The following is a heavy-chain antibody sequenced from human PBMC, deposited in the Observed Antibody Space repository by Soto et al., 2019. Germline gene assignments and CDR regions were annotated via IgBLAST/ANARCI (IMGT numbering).Heavy chain of an antibody. Sequence: QVQLVQSGAEVKKPGSSVKVSCKASGGTFSSYAISWVRQAPGQGLEWMGGIIPIFGTANYAQKFQGRVTITADESTSTAYMELSSLRSGDTAVYYCARDDGDSSSWYRNPNFDYWGQGTLVTVSS. V-gene: IGHV1-69*01. CDR3: ARDDGDSSSWYRNPNFDY. D-gene: IGHD6-13*01. CDR2: IIPIFGTA. J-gene: IGHJ4*02. CDR1: GGTFSSYA.